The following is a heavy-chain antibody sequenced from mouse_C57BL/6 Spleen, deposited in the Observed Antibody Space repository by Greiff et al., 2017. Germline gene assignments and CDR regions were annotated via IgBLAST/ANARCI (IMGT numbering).Heavy chain of an antibody. J-gene: IGHJ4*01. V-gene: IGHV14-2*01. D-gene: IGHD2-4*01. CDR2: IDPEDGET. CDR3: ARVDYDYDVSYYCTMDY. CDR1: GFNIKDYY. Sequence: VQLQQSGAELVKPGASVKLSCTASGFNIKDYYMHWVKQRTEQGLEWIGRIDPEDGETKYAPKFQGKATITADTSSNTAYLQLSSMTSEDTAVNYCARVDYDYDVSYYCTMDYWGQGTSVTVSS.